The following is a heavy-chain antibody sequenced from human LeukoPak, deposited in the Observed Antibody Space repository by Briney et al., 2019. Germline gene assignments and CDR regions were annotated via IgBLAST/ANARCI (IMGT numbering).Heavy chain of an antibody. V-gene: IGHV4-30-4*08. CDR2: IYYSGST. CDR1: GGSISSGDYY. D-gene: IGHD3-3*01. J-gene: IGHJ4*02. Sequence: SETLSLTCTVSGGSISSGDYYWSWIRQPPGKGLEWIGYIYYSGSTYYNPSLKSRVAISVDTSKNQFSLKLSSVTAADTAVYYCASSIFGVVNFDYWGQGTLVTVSS. CDR3: ASSIFGVVNFDY.